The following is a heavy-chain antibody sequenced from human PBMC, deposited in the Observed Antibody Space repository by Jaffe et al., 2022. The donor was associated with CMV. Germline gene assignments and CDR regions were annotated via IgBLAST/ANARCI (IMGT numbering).Heavy chain of an antibody. V-gene: IGHV1-46*01. CDR3: AREYYDSSGYNNYYMDV. D-gene: IGHD3-22*01. CDR1: GYTFTRYY. Sequence: QVQLVQSGAEVKKPGASVKVSCKASGYTFTRYYLHWVRQAPGQGLEWMGIIKPSGGSTIYAQNFQGKVTMTRDTSTATVYMEVSSLRSEDTAVYYCAREYYDSSGYNNYYMDVWGKGTTVTVSS. J-gene: IGHJ6*03. CDR2: IKPSGGST.